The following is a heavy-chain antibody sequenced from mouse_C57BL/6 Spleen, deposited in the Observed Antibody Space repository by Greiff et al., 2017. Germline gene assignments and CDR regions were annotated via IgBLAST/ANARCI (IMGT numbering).Heavy chain of an antibody. CDR2: IDPETGGT. D-gene: IGHD2-1*01. CDR1: GYTFTDYE. CDR3: TRSHGNYVGYYFDY. J-gene: IGHJ2*01. Sequence: VKLQESGAELVRPGASVTLSCKASGYTFTDYEMHWVKQTPVHGLEWIGAIDPETGGTAYNQKFKGKAILTADKSSSTAYMELRSLTSEDSAVYYCTRSHGNYVGYYFDYWGQGTTLTVSS. V-gene: IGHV1-15*01.